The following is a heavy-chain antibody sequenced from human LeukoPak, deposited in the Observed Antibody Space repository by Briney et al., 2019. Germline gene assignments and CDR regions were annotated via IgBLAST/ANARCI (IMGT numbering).Heavy chain of an antibody. D-gene: IGHD2-15*01. Sequence: GESLKISCKSSGYSFTNNWIGWVRQMPGKGLEWMGIIYPGDSNTKYSPPFQGQVTISVDKSITTAYLQWSSLKASDTAMYYCVRSPACSGGDCYPNWLDPWGQGTLVTVSS. CDR3: VRSPACSGGDCYPNWLDP. V-gene: IGHV5-51*01. CDR1: GYSFTNNW. J-gene: IGHJ5*02. CDR2: IYPGDSNT.